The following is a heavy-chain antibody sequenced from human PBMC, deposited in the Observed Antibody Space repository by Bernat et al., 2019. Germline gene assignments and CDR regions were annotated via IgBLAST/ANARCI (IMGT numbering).Heavy chain of an antibody. CDR2: INHSGST. CDR1: GGSFSGYY. D-gene: IGHD6-13*01. J-gene: IGHJ4*02. Sequence: QVQLQQWGAGLLKPSETLSLTCAVYGGSFSGYYWSWIRQPPGKGLEWIGEINHSGSTNYNPSLKSRVNISVDTSKNQLSLKLSSVTAEDTAVYYCAPGIAAAEGYWGQGTLVTVSS. CDR3: APGIAAAEGY. V-gene: IGHV4-34*01.